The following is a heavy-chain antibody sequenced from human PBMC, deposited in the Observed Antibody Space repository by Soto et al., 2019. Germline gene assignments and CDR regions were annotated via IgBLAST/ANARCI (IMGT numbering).Heavy chain of an antibody. CDR1: GDFIGSSSYY. CDR3: AKDNYLDY. Sequence: QLQLQESGPGLVKPSETLSLTCTVSGDFIGSSSYYWGWIRQPPGKGPEWIASIYYSGTTYYNPSLKSRVTISVDTSRNQFSLTLSSVTAADTAVYYCAKDNYLDYWGQGILVTVPP. V-gene: IGHV4-39*02. CDR2: IYYSGTT. J-gene: IGHJ4*02.